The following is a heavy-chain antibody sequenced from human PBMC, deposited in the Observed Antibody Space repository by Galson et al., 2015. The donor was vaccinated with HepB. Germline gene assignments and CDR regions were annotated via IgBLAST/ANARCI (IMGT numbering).Heavy chain of an antibody. D-gene: IGHD4-17*01. CDR3: ARVAHSDYGDHAHFDY. CDR1: GFTFSDYY. J-gene: IGHJ4*02. V-gene: IGHV3-11*06. Sequence: SLRLSCAASGFTFSDYYMTWIRQAPGKGLEWLSYISASATYTNYADSVKGRFTISRDNVKNSVFLQMNSLRADDTAVYFCARVAHSDYGDHAHFDYWGQGALVTVSS. CDR2: ISASATYT.